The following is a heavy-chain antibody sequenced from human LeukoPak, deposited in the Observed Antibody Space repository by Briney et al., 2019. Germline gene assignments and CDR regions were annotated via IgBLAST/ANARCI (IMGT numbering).Heavy chain of an antibody. CDR1: GGSISSYY. D-gene: IGHD1-26*01. CDR3: ARDYLGSSGTYSY. Sequence: SETLSLTCTVSGGSISSYYWSWIRQPPGKGLEWIGYIYYSGSTNYNPSLKSRVTISVDTSKNQFSLKLSSVTAADTAVYYCARDYLGSSGTYSYWGQGTLVTVSS. CDR2: IYYSGST. V-gene: IGHV4-59*12. J-gene: IGHJ4*02.